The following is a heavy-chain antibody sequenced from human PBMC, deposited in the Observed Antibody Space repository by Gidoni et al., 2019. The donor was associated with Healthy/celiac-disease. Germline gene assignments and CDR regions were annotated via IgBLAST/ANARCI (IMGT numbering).Heavy chain of an antibody. CDR1: GFTVSRNY. Sequence: EVQLVETGGGLIQPGGSLRLSCAASGFTVSRNYMSWVRQAPGKGLEWVSVIYSGGSTYYADYVKGRFTISRDNSKNTLYLQMNSLRAEDTAVYYCASNYYGSGSFDYWGQGTLVTVSS. D-gene: IGHD3-10*01. V-gene: IGHV3-53*02. CDR2: IYSGGST. CDR3: ASNYYGSGSFDY. J-gene: IGHJ4*02.